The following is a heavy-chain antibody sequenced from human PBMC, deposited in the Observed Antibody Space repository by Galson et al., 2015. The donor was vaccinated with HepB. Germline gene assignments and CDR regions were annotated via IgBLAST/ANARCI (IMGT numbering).Heavy chain of an antibody. D-gene: IGHD2-21*01. Sequence: SCAASGLTFDDYAMHWVRQAPGKGLEWVSGISWNSGSIGYADSVKGRFTISRDNAKNSLYLLMNSLRPEDTALYYRVKGSGDSYYYFYMDVWGKGTTVTVSS. J-gene: IGHJ6*03. CDR1: GLTFDDYA. V-gene: IGHV3-9*01. CDR2: ISWNSGSI. CDR3: VKGSGDSYYYFYMDV.